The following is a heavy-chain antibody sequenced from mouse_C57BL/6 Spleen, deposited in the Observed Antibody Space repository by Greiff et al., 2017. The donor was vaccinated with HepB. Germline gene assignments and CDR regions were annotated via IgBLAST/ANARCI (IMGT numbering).Heavy chain of an antibody. Sequence: VKLVESGAELVKPGASVKLSCKASGYTFTEYTIHWVKQRSGQGLEWIGWFYPGSGSIKYNEKFKDKATLTADKSSSTVYMELSRLTSEDSAVYFCARHEEGLLYFDYWGQGTTLTVSS. CDR2: FYPGSGSI. V-gene: IGHV1-62-2*01. J-gene: IGHJ2*01. CDR3: ARHEEGLLYFDY. CDR1: GYTFTEYT.